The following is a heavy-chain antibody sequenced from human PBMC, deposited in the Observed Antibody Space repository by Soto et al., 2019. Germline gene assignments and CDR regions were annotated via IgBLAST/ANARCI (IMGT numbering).Heavy chain of an antibody. D-gene: IGHD2-15*01. J-gene: IGHJ4*02. V-gene: IGHV1-8*01. Sequence: QVQLVQSGAEVKKPGASVTVSCKASGYTFPNYVINWVRQATGQGLEWRGWMNPKSGNTGYAQKLQGRVTMTRRTAIWTAYMALRCVRSDDTALYYCARLMSGGHSDYWGQGTLVTVSS. CDR1: GYTFPNYV. CDR3: ARLMSGGHSDY. CDR2: MNPKSGNT.